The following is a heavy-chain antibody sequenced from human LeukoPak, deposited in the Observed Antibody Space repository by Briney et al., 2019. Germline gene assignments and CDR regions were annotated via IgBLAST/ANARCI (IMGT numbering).Heavy chain of an antibody. CDR1: GFTFSSYH. CDR3: AGTYLGYCTNGVCYI. Sequence: GGSLRLSCAASGFTFSSYHMNWVRQAPGKGLEWVSSISRSSSFIYYADSVKGRFTISRDNAKNSLYLQMNSLRAEDTAVYYCAGTYLGYCTNGVCYIWGQGTLVTVSS. D-gene: IGHD2-8*01. V-gene: IGHV3-21*01. J-gene: IGHJ4*02. CDR2: ISRSSSFI.